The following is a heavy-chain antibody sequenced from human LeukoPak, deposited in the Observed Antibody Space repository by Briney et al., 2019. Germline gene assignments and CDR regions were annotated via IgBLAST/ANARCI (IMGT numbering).Heavy chain of an antibody. J-gene: IGHJ4*02. Sequence: AGGSLRLSCAASGFIFNDYWMTWVRQAPGKGLEWVANIMKDGGDKQYVDSVKGRFTISRDNAKNSLYLQMNSLRAEDTAVYYCVRDRDYYVFDLWGQGTLVTVSS. V-gene: IGHV3-7*01. CDR3: VRDRDYYVFDL. CDR2: IMKDGGDK. CDR1: GFIFNDYW. D-gene: IGHD3-10*02.